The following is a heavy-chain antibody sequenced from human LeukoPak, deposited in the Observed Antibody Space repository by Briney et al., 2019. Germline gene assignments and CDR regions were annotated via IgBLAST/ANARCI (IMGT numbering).Heavy chain of an antibody. CDR3: AKAPVTTCSGAYCYPFDY. V-gene: IGHV3-23*01. CDR2: ISVSGNT. Sequence: GGSLRLSCAASGFTLSSDAMSWVRQGPGKGLEWVSAISVSGNTCHADSGKGRFTISSDSSKNTLYLQLNSLRAGDAAVYYCAKAPVTTCSGAYCYPFDYWSQGTLVTVSS. D-gene: IGHD2-15*01. CDR1: GFTLSSDA. J-gene: IGHJ4*02.